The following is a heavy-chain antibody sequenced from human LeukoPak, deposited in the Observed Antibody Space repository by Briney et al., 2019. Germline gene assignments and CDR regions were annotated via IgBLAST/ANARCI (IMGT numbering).Heavy chain of an antibody. V-gene: IGHV1-18*01. CDR1: GYTFTSYG. CDR3: ARVIANGGKPRGMDV. J-gene: IGHJ6*02. D-gene: IGHD4-23*01. Sequence: ASVKVSCKASGYTFTSYGISWVRQAPGRGLEWMGWISAYNGNTNYAQKLQGRVTMATDTSTSTAYMELRSLRSDDTAVYYCARVIANGGKPRGMDVWGQGATVTVSS. CDR2: ISAYNGNT.